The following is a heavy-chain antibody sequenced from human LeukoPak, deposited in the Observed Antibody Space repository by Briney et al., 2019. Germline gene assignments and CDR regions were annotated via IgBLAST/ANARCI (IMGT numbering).Heavy chain of an antibody. J-gene: IGHJ4*02. CDR1: GGSISSSSYY. CDR3: ARRAGAYSHPYDY. V-gene: IGHV3-53*01. D-gene: IGHD4/OR15-4a*01. CDR2: IYSDNT. Sequence: ETLSPTCTVSGGSISSSSYYWGWVRQAPGKGLEWVSFIYSDNTHYSDSVKGRFTISRDNSKNTLYLQMNSLRAEDTAVYYCARRAGAYSHPYDYWGQGTLVTVSS.